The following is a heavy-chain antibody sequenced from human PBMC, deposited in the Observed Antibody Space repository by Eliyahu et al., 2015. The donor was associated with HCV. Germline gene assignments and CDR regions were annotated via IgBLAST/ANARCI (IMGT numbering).Heavy chain of an antibody. CDR2: IYHSGSS. Sequence: QVQLQESGPGLVKPSETLSLTCAVSGYSITSGYYWGWIRQPPGKGLEWIGGIYHSGSSSYNPSLKSRVTISVDTSKNQFSLKLASVTAADTAIYYCAREMGVVGAVIDYFDYWGQGTLVTVSS. CDR1: GYSITSGYY. J-gene: IGHJ4*02. D-gene: IGHD3-10*01. V-gene: IGHV4-38-2*02. CDR3: AREMGVVGAVIDYFDY.